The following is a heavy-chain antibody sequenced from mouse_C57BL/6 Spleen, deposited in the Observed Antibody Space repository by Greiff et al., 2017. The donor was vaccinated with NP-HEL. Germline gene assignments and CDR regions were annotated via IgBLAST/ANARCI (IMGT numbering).Heavy chain of an antibody. D-gene: IGHD2-1*01. CDR2: ISDGGSYT. CDR3: ARGSNYDAY. Sequence: EVQVVESGGGLVKPGGSLKLSCAASGFTFSSYAMSWVRQTPEKRLEWVATISDGGSYTYYPDNVKGRFTISRDNAKNNLYLQMSHLKSEDTAMYYCARGSNYDAYWGQGTLVTVSA. J-gene: IGHJ3*01. CDR1: GFTFSSYA. V-gene: IGHV5-4*01.